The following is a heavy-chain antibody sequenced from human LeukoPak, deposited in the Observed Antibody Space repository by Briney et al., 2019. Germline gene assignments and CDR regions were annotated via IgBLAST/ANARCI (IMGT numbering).Heavy chain of an antibody. CDR2: ISSSSSYI. CDR3: AKDKGYCSGGSCYYYYYGMDV. Sequence: GGSLRLSCAASGFTFSSYSMNWVRQAPGKGLEWVSSISSSSSYIYYADSVKGRFTISRDNAKNSLYLQMNSLRAEDTAVYYCAKDKGYCSGGSCYYYYYGMDVWGQGTTVTVSS. CDR1: GFTFSSYS. V-gene: IGHV3-21*04. J-gene: IGHJ6*02. D-gene: IGHD2-15*01.